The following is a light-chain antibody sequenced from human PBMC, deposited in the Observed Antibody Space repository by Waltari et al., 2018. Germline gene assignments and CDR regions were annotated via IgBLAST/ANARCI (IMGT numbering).Light chain of an antibody. V-gene: IGKV3-20*01. CDR3: EEYGSSLRGT. CDR1: QSVSSSY. CDR2: GAS. Sequence: EIVLTQSPGTLSLSLGERATLSCRASQSVSSSYLAWYQQKPGQAPRLLIYGASSRATGIPVRFSGSESGTDFTLAISRLEPEDFAVYYCEEYGSSLRGTFGQGTKLEIK. J-gene: IGKJ2*01.